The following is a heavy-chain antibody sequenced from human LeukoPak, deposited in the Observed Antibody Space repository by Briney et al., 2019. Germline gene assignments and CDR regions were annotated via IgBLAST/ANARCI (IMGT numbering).Heavy chain of an antibody. D-gene: IGHD1-1*01. CDR1: LYTLTAYY. Sequence: ASLRLSSTPALYTLTAYYMHCVRQAASQGLEGMGWINPNSGGTNYAQKFQGRVTMTRDTSISTAYMELSRLRSDDTAVYYCARDALKGTPTDYWGQGTLVTVSS. CDR2: INPNSGGT. CDR3: ARDALKGTPTDY. J-gene: IGHJ4*02. V-gene: IGHV1-2*02.